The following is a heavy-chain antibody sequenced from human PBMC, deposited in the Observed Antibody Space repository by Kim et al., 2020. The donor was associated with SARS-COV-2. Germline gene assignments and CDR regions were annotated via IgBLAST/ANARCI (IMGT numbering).Heavy chain of an antibody. J-gene: IGHJ4*02. CDR3: ARDALGYCSGGSCYAFDY. Sequence: SETLSLTCTVSGGSISSGGYYWSWIRQHPGKGLEWIGYIYYSGSTYYNPSLKSRVTISVDTSKKQFSLKLSSVTAADTAVYYCARDALGYCSGGSCYAFDYWGQGTLVTVSS. D-gene: IGHD2-15*01. CDR1: GGSISSGGYY. V-gene: IGHV4-31*03. CDR2: IYYSGST.